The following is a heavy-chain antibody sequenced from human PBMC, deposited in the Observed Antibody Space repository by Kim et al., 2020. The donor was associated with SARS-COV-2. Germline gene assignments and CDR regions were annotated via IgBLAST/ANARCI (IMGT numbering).Heavy chain of an antibody. Sequence: YADSVEGRFSISGDNAKNTLYLQMNSLRVEDTAVYYCARGYSGNYRIDYWGQGTLVTVSS. V-gene: IGHV3-74*01. J-gene: IGHJ4*02. D-gene: IGHD1-26*01. CDR3: ARGYSGNYRIDY.